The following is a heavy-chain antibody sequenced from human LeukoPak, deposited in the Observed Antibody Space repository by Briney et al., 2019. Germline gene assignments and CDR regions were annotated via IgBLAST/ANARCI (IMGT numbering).Heavy chain of an antibody. V-gene: IGHV3-30*02. CDR3: AKGGSNNWSFDN. J-gene: IGHJ4*02. CDR2: IRYDGRNK. CDR1: GLTFSNYG. Sequence: AGGSLRLSCAAAGLTFSNYGMHWVRQAPGKGLQWVAYIRYDGRNKYSADSVKGRFTIYRDNSKSTLYLQMNSLRPEDTAVYYCAKGGSNNWSFDNWGQGTLVIVSS. D-gene: IGHD1-1*01.